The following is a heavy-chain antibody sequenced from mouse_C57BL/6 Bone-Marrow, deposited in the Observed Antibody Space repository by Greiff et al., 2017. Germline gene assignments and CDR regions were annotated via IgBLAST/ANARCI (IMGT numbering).Heavy chain of an antibody. Sequence: EVKLVASGGGLVKPGGSLKLSCAASGFTFSDYGMHWVRQAPEKGLEWVAYISSGSSTIYYADTVKGRFTISRDNAKNTLFLQMTSLRSEDTAMYYCASSYSVNAMDYWGQGTSVTVSS. J-gene: IGHJ4*01. CDR2: ISSGSSTI. CDR1: GFTFSDYG. CDR3: ASSYSVNAMDY. V-gene: IGHV5-17*01. D-gene: IGHD2-12*01.